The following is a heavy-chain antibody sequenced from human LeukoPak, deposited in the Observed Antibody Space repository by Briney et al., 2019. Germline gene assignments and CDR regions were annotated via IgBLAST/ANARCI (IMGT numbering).Heavy chain of an antibody. J-gene: IGHJ6*03. CDR2: FDPEDGET. V-gene: IGHV1-24*01. Sequence: ASVKVSCKVSGYTLTELSMHWVRQAPGKGLEWMGGFDPEDGETIYAQKFQGRVTMTEDTSTDTAYVELSSLRSEDTAVYYCATFRYCSGGSCPRGYYYYMDVWGKGTTVTVSS. D-gene: IGHD2-15*01. CDR3: ATFRYCSGGSCPRGYYYYMDV. CDR1: GYTLTELS.